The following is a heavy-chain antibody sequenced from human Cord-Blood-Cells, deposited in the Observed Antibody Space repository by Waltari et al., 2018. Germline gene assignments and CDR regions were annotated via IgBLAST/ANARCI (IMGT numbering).Heavy chain of an antibody. CDR1: GYTLTELS. Sequence: QVQLVQSGAEVKKPGSSVKVSCKVSGYTLTELSMHWVRQAPGKGLEWMGGFEPEDGETIYAQKFQGRVTMTEDTSTDTAYMELSSLRSEDTAVYYCATGGGSSSSGYYYYYMDVWGKGTTVTVSS. J-gene: IGHJ6*03. CDR3: ATGGGSSSSGYYYYYMDV. D-gene: IGHD6-6*01. CDR2: FEPEDGET. V-gene: IGHV1-24*01.